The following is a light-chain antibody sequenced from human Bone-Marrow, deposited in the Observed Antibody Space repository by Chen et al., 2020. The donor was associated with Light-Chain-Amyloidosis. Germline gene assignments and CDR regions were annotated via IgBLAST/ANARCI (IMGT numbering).Light chain of an antibody. V-gene: IGLV2-23*01. Sequence: SALTQPASVSGSPGQSIPISCTGTSSDVGSHNLVSWYQQHPGKAPKLIIYEGTKRPSGISVRYSGSRSGNTASLTISGLQAEDEAEYHCCAYAGSSTWVFGGGTKLTVL. CDR1: SSDVGSHNL. CDR2: EGT. CDR3: CAYAGSSTWV. J-gene: IGLJ3*02.